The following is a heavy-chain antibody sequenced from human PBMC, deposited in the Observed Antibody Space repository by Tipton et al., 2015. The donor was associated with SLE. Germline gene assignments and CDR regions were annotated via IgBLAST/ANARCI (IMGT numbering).Heavy chain of an antibody. CDR3: ARDAGEGGVCFYYMDV. D-gene: IGHD3-16*01. V-gene: IGHV3-30*04. J-gene: IGHJ6*03. CDR2: ISDDGTNK. CDR1: GFTFSGST. Sequence: SLRLSCVASGFTFSGSTIPWFRQVPGTGLDWVALISDDGTNKYYADSVKGRFTISRDNSKNTVYLQMNSLRVEDTAMYYCARDAGEGGVCFYYMDVWGKGTTVTVS.